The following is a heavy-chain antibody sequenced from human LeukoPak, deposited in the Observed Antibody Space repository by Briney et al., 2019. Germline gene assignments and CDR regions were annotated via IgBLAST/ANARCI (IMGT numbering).Heavy chain of an antibody. D-gene: IGHD3-10*01. CDR3: ARHGGGGSGKNWFDP. V-gene: IGHV4-61*01. CDR1: GGSISSGSYY. J-gene: IGHJ5*02. Sequence: SQTLSLTCTVSGGSISSGSYYWSWIRQPPGKGLEWIGYIYYSGSTNYNPSLKSRVTISVDTSKNQFSLKLSSVTAADTAVYYCARHGGGGSGKNWFDPWGQGTLVTVSS. CDR2: IYYSGST.